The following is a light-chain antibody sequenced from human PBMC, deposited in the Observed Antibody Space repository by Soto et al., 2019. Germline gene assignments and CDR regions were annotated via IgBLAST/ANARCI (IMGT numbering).Light chain of an antibody. CDR3: SSYAGSNKDV. J-gene: IGLJ1*01. V-gene: IGLV2-8*01. CDR2: EVN. CDR1: SSDVGGYNF. Sequence: QSALTQPPSASGSPGQSVTISCTGTSSDVGGYNFVSWYQQHPGKAPKLMIYEVNKRPSGVPDRFSGSKSGNTASLTVSGLQAEDEADYYCSSYAGSNKDVFGSGTKLIVL.